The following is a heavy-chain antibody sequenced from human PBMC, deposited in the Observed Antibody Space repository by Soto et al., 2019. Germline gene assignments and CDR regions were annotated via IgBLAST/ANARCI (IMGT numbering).Heavy chain of an antibody. CDR3: ACGQLAFDY. J-gene: IGHJ4*02. Sequence: QVQLQESGPGLVKPSETLSLTCAVSGGSISSYYWSWIRQPPGKGLEWIGYIYHSGSTNYNPSLKSRVTISVDTSKNQFSLKLRSVTAADTAVYYCACGQLAFDYWGQGTLVTVSS. D-gene: IGHD6-13*01. V-gene: IGHV4-59*01. CDR1: GGSISSYY. CDR2: IYHSGST.